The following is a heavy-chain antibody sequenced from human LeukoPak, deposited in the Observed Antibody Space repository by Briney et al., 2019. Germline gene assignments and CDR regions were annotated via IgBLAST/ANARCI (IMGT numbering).Heavy chain of an antibody. D-gene: IGHD3-9*01. CDR1: RFTFNNYA. CDR3: ARDQAFDWFYYYYGMDV. J-gene: IGHJ6*02. V-gene: IGHV3-23*01. CDR2: IRTSINNT. Sequence: PGGSLRLSCAASRFTFNNYALSWVRQAPGKGLEWVSTIRTSINNTYYADSVKGRFTISRDNSNHTLSLQMSSLRAEDTAIYYCARDQAFDWFYYYYGMDVWGLGTTVIVSS.